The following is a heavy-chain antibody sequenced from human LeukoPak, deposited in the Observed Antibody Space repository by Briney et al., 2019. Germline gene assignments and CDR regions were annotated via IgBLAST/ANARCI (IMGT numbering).Heavy chain of an antibody. V-gene: IGHV4-4*07. CDR1: GGSISSYY. J-gene: IGHJ4*02. D-gene: IGHD3-22*01. CDR3: ARAGDSSGYEYYFDY. CDR2: IYTSGST. Sequence: SETLSLTCTVSGGSISSYYWSWIRQPAGKGLEWIGRIYTSGSTNYNPSLKSRVTMSVDMSTNQFSLKLSSVTAADTAVYYCARAGDSSGYEYYFDYWGQGTLVTVSS.